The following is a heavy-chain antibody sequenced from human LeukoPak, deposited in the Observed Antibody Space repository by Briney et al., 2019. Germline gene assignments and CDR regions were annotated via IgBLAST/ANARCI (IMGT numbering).Heavy chain of an antibody. CDR3: ARQYSSSNYYYYYGMDV. J-gene: IGHJ6*02. V-gene: IGHV4-59*01. Sequence: SETLSLTCTVSGGSISSYYWSWIRRPPGKGLEWIGYIYYSGSTNYNPSLKSRVTISVDTSKNQFSLKLSSVTAADTAVYYCARQYSSSNYYYYYGMDVWGQGTTVTVSS. CDR2: IYYSGST. D-gene: IGHD6-6*01. CDR1: GGSISSYY.